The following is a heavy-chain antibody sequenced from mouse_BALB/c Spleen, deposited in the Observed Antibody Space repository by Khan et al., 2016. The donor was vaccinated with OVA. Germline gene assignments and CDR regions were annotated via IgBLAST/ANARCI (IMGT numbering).Heavy chain of an antibody. CDR2: IDPANGNT. CDR1: GFNIKDTY. J-gene: IGHJ3*01. Sequence: VQLKQSGAELVKPRASVKLSCTASGFNIKDTYMHWVKQRPEQGLEWIGRIDPANGNTKYDPKFQGKATITADTSSNAAYLQLSSLTSEDTAVYYCARDYWDVFAYRDQGTLVTVSA. D-gene: IGHD4-1*01. V-gene: IGHV14-3*02. CDR3: ARDYWDVFAY.